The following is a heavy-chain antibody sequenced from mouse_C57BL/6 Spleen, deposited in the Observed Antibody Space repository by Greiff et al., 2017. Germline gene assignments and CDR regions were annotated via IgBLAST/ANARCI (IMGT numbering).Heavy chain of an antibody. D-gene: IGHD2-3*01. CDR1: GYTFTDYY. Sequence: EVQLQQSGPELVKPGASVKISCKASGYTFTDYYMNWVKQSHGKSLEWIGDINPNNGGTSYNQKFKGKATLTVDKSSSTAYMELRSLTSEDSAVYYCARSLYDGYDYAMDYWGQGTSVTVSS. CDR2: INPNNGGT. CDR3: ARSLYDGYDYAMDY. J-gene: IGHJ4*01. V-gene: IGHV1-26*01.